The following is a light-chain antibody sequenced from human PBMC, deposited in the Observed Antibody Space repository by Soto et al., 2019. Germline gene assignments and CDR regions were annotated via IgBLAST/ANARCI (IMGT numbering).Light chain of an antibody. J-gene: IGLJ1*01. CDR1: SSDVGGYNF. CDR3: CSFAGSPYV. CDR2: DVS. Sequence: QSALTQPRSVSGPPGQSVTISCTRTSSDVGGYNFVSWYQHHPGKAPKLMIYDVSKRPSGVPGRFSGSKSGDTASLTISGLQAEDEADYYCCSFAGSPYVFGTGTKVTVL. V-gene: IGLV2-11*01.